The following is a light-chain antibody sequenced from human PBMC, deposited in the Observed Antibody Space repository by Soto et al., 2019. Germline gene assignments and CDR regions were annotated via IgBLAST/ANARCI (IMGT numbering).Light chain of an antibody. CDR2: DAS. Sequence: DIVLTQSPATLSLSPGERATLSCRASQSVNSYLAWYQQKPGQAPRILIYDASNGATGIPARFSGSGSGTDFTLTISSLEPEDFAVYYCQQRSNWPLTFGGGTKVEIK. CDR3: QQRSNWPLT. J-gene: IGKJ4*01. CDR1: QSVNSY. V-gene: IGKV3-11*01.